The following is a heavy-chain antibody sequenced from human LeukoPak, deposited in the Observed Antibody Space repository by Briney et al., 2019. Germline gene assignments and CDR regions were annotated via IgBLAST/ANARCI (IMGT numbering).Heavy chain of an antibody. D-gene: IGHD4-23*01. J-gene: IGHJ3*02. V-gene: IGHV3-66*01. Sequence: GGSLRLSCAASGFTVSSNYMSWVRQVPGKGLEWVSVIYSDGTISYADSVKGRFTISRDSSKNTLFLHMNSLRAEDTALYYCAKSPTVDAAFDIWGQGTMVTVSS. CDR3: AKSPTVDAAFDI. CDR2: IYSDGTI. CDR1: GFTVSSNY.